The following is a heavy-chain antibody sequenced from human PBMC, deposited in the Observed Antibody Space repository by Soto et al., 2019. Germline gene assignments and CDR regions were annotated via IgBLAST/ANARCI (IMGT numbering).Heavy chain of an antibody. CDR3: ARLGGSYAVPHFDY. J-gene: IGHJ4*02. CDR2: INHSDST. D-gene: IGHD1-26*01. V-gene: IGHV4-34*01. Sequence: SETLSLTCAVYGGSFSGYYWSWIRQPPGKGLEWIGEINHSDSTNYNPSLKSRVIISVDTSKNQFSLKLSSVTAADTAVYYCARLGGSYAVPHFDYWGQGTLVTVSS. CDR1: GGSFSGYY.